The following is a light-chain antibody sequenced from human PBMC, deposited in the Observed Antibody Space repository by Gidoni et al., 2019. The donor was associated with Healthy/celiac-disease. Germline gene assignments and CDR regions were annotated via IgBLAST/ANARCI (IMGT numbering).Light chain of an antibody. CDR3: QKSYSTLYT. Sequence: DIQMTKSQSALSASVGDRVTITCRASQSISSSLNWYQQKPVKAPKLLIYAASSLQSGVPSRFSGSGSGTDFTLTISSLQPEDFATYYCQKSYSTLYTFGQXTKLEIK. CDR1: QSISSS. J-gene: IGKJ2*01. CDR2: AAS. V-gene: IGKV1-39*01.